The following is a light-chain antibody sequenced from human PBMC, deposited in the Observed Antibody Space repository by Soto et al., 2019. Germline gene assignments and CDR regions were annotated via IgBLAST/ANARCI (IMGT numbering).Light chain of an antibody. V-gene: IGKV3-11*01. CDR3: QQRSNWPPEFT. CDR2: DAS. Sequence: EIVLAQSPGTLSLSPGERATLSCRASQSVTSNYLAWYQQKPGQAPRLLIYDASNRATGIPARFSGSGSGTDFTLTISSLEPEDFAVYYCQQRSNWPPEFTFGPGTKVDIK. CDR1: QSVTSNY. J-gene: IGKJ3*01.